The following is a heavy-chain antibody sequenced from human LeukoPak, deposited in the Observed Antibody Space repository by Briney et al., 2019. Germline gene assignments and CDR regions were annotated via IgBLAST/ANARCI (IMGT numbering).Heavy chain of an antibody. V-gene: IGHV4-39*01. CDR1: GGSISSSSYY. Sequence: SETLSLTCSVSGGSISSSSYYWGWIRRPPGKGLEWIGSIYYSGSTYYNPSLKSRVTISVDTSKNQFSLKLSSVTAADTAVYYCARPNYDSSGLTDYWGQGTLVTVSP. CDR2: IYYSGST. CDR3: ARPNYDSSGLTDY. D-gene: IGHD3-22*01. J-gene: IGHJ4*02.